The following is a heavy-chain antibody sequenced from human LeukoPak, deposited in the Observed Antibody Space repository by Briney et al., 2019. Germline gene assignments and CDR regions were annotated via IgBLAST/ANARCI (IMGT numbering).Heavy chain of an antibody. J-gene: IGHJ4*02. CDR2: IYYSGNT. V-gene: IGHV4-59*01. D-gene: IGHD6-13*01. Sequence: PSETLRLTCTVSGGSISTYYWSWIRQPPGKGLEWIGYIYYSGNTNYNPSLKSRVTISIDTSKNQFSLKLRSVTAADTAVYYCATRIAAAAYYFDNSGQRNLVPVSS. CDR1: GGSISTYY. CDR3: ATRIAAAAYYFDN.